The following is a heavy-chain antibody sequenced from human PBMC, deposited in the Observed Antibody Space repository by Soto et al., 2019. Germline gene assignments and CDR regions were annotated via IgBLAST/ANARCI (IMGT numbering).Heavy chain of an antibody. Sequence: PGCSLRLSREASAASFDSHDMAWALLISGKGPEWVATTSGSGYNTQYADSVKGRFTVSRDNFRTSLFLQMNSLTAEDTAIYYCATFLRGVAGTPYDAFDIWGPGTMVTVSS. CDR1: AASFDSHD. J-gene: IGHJ3*02. V-gene: IGHV3-23*01. D-gene: IGHD6-19*01. CDR3: ATFLRGVAGTPYDAFDI. CDR2: TSGSGYNT.